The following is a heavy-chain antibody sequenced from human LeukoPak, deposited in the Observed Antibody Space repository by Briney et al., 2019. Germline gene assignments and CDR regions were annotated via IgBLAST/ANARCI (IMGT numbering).Heavy chain of an antibody. Sequence: GGSLRLSCAVSRFTFSDYAMTWVRQAPGKGLEWVAGISRSGGTTHYADSVKGRFTISRDNSKNTLYMQMDTLRVEDTAVYFCARDHKMATVTDYWGQGILVTVSS. J-gene: IGHJ4*02. CDR3: ARDHKMATVTDY. CDR2: ISRSGGTT. CDR1: RFTFSDYA. V-gene: IGHV3-23*01. D-gene: IGHD5-24*01.